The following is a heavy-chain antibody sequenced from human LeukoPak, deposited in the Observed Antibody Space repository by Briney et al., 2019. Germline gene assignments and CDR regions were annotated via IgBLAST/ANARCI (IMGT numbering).Heavy chain of an antibody. CDR2: ITADGGSA. CDR1: GFTFDDYG. CDR3: AKGHFWSGYYKFDY. V-gene: IGHV3-43*02. D-gene: IGHD3-3*02. J-gene: IGHJ4*02. Sequence: GGSLRLSCAAPGFTFDDYGMHWVRQAPGKGLEWVSLITADGGSAYYADSVKGRFTISRDNRKNSLHLQMNSLRTEDTALYFCAKGHFWSGYYKFDYWGQGALVTVSS.